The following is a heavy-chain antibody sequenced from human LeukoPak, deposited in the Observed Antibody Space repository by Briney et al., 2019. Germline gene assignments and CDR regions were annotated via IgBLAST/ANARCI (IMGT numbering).Heavy chain of an antibody. V-gene: IGHV1-69*05. CDR2: IIPIFGTA. J-gene: IGHJ1*01. CDR3: ARIAVAGTVRH. D-gene: IGHD6-19*01. Sequence: SVKVSCKASGGTFSSYAVSWVRQAPGQGLEWMGRIIPIFGTANYAQKFQGRVTITTDESTSTAYMELSSLRSEDTAMYYCARIAVAGTVRHWGQGTLVTVSS. CDR1: GGTFSSYA.